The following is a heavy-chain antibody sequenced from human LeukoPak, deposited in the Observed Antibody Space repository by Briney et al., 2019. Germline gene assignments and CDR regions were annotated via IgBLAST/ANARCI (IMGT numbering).Heavy chain of an antibody. D-gene: IGHD4-17*01. J-gene: IGHJ4*02. CDR1: GFSFSNYW. Sequence: PGGSLRLSCAVSGFSFSNYWMSWVRQAPGKGLEWVGHIKEDGSEKNYVDSVKGRFTISGDNAKNSLYLQMNSLRAEDTAVYYCVRDESAVPTFRFDYWGQGTLVTVSS. CDR2: IKEDGSEK. CDR3: VRDESAVPTFRFDY. V-gene: IGHV3-7*01.